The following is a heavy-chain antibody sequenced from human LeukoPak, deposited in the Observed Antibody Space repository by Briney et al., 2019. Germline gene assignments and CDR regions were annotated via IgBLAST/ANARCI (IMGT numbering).Heavy chain of an antibody. D-gene: IGHD6-13*01. CDR1: GYTFIDYY. V-gene: IGHV1-2*02. CDR3: GRKSSYFDY. Sequence: GASVKVSCKASGYTFIDYYMHWVRQAPGQGLEWMGWINPKTGGTNYAQKFQGRVTMTSDTSISTVYMELSSLRSDDAAVYYCGRKSSYFDYWGQGSLVTVSS. J-gene: IGHJ4*02. CDR2: INPKTGGT.